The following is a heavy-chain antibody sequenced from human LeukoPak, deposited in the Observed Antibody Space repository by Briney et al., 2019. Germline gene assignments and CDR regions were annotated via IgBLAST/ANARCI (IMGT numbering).Heavy chain of an antibody. V-gene: IGHV4-34*01. CDR2: INHSGST. CDR3: ARRTHYDYVWGSYRSGSWYFDL. CDR1: GGSISSYY. J-gene: IGHJ2*01. D-gene: IGHD3-16*02. Sequence: SETLSLTCTVSGGSISSYYWSWIRQPPGKGLEWIGEINHSGSTNYNPSLKSRVTISVDTSKNQFSLKLSSVTAADTAVYYCARRTHYDYVWGSYRSGSWYFDLWGRGTLVTVSS.